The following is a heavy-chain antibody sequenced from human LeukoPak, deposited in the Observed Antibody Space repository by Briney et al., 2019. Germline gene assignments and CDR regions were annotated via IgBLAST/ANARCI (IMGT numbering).Heavy chain of an antibody. CDR1: GGTFSSYA. V-gene: IGHV1-69*13. CDR2: LIPIFGTA. Sequence: SVKVSCKASGGTFSSYAISWVRQAPGQGLEWMGGLIPIFGTANYAQKFQGRVTITADESTSTAYMELSSLRSEDTAVYYCARALRINWYFDLWGRGPLVTVSS. J-gene: IGHJ2*01. D-gene: IGHD3-16*01. CDR3: ARALRINWYFDL.